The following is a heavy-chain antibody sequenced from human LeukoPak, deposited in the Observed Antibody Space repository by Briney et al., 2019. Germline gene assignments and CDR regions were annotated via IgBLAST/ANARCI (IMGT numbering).Heavy chain of an antibody. CDR3: ARTRIAVADDAFDI. D-gene: IGHD6-19*01. J-gene: IGHJ3*02. CDR2: INPNSGGT. CDR1: GYTFTGYY. V-gene: IGHV1-2*02. Sequence: ASVKVSCKASGYTFTGYYMHWVRQAPGQGLEWMGWINPNSGGTNYAQKFQGRVTMTRDTSISTAYMELSRLRSDDTAVYYCARTRIAVADDAFDIWGQGTMVTVSS.